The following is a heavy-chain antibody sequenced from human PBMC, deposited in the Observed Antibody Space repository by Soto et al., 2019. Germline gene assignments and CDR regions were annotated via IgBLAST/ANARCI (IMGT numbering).Heavy chain of an antibody. CDR1: GYSISRYY. Sequence: SATLSLTCTVSGYSISRYYWSWVWQPSGMGREWIGYIYYSGSTNYNPSLKSRVTISLDTSKNQFSLRLSSVTAADTAVYYCARDQYSGYNRGAFDIWGQGTMIT. J-gene: IGHJ3*02. D-gene: IGHD5-12*01. CDR3: ARDQYSGYNRGAFDI. V-gene: IGHV4-59*01. CDR2: IYYSGST.